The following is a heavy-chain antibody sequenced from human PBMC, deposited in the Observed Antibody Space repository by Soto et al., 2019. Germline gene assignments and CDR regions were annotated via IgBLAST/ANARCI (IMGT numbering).Heavy chain of an antibody. D-gene: IGHD3-3*01. CDR3: ARGQTKRKIFGVVISPRWFDP. J-gene: IGHJ5*02. CDR1: GYTFTSYD. Sequence: GASVKVSCKASGYTFTSYDINWVRQATGQGLEWMGWMSPNSGNTGYAQKFQGRVTMTRNTSISTAYMELSSLRSEDTAVYYCARGQTKRKIFGVVISPRWFDPWGQGTLVTVSS. CDR2: MSPNSGNT. V-gene: IGHV1-8*01.